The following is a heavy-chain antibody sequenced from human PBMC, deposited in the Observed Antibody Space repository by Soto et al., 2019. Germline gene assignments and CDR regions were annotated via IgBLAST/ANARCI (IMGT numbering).Heavy chain of an antibody. D-gene: IGHD2-15*01. J-gene: IGHJ4*02. CDR2: IYHSGST. V-gene: IGHV4-30-2*01. Sequence: QLQLRESGSGLVKPSQTLSLTCAVSGGSISSGGYSWSWIRQPPGKGLEWIGYIYHSGSTYYNPSLKSRVTISVDRSKNQFSLKLSSVTAADTAVYYCARGGGGGRAFDYWGQGTLVTVSS. CDR1: GGSISSGGYS. CDR3: ARGGGGGRAFDY.